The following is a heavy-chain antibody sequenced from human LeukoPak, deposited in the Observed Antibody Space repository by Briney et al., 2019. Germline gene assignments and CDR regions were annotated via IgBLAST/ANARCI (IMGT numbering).Heavy chain of an antibody. D-gene: IGHD1-7*01. J-gene: IGHJ4*02. CDR2: IIPIFGTA. V-gene: IGHV1-69*05. CDR3: ARARGWNFQIDY. Sequence: SVKVSCRASGGTFSSYAISWVRQAPGQGLEWMGGIIPIFGTANYAQKFQGRVTITTDESTSTAYMEPSSLRSEDTAVYYCARARGWNFQIDYWGQGTLVTVSS. CDR1: GGTFSSYA.